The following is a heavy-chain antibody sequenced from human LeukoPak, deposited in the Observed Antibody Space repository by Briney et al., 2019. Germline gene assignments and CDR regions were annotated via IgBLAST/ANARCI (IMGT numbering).Heavy chain of an antibody. J-gene: IGHJ5*02. Sequence: ASVKVSCKVSGYTLTELSMHWVRQAPGKGLEWMGGFDPEDGETIYAQKFQGRVTMTEDTSTDTAYMELSSLRSEDTAVYYCAIVDPAPVTGRRMNWFDPWGQGTLVTVSS. CDR3: AIVDPAPVTGRRMNWFDP. CDR1: GYTLTELS. CDR2: FDPEDGET. V-gene: IGHV1-24*01. D-gene: IGHD1-20*01.